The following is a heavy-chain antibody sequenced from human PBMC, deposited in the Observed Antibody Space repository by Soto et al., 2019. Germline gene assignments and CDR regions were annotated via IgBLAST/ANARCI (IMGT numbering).Heavy chain of an antibody. Sequence: GAALKISWKGSGYSFTSYWIGWVRQMPGKGLEWMGIIYPGDSDTRYSPSFQGQVTISADKSISTAYLQWSSLKASDTAMYYCARAVLGYCSSTSCPADYWGQGTLVTVSS. V-gene: IGHV5-51*01. CDR3: ARAVLGYCSSTSCPADY. J-gene: IGHJ4*02. CDR2: IYPGDSDT. D-gene: IGHD2-2*01. CDR1: GYSFTSYW.